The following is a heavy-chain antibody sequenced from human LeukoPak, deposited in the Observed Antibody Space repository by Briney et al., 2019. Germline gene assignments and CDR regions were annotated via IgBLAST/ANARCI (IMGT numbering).Heavy chain of an antibody. J-gene: IGHJ4*02. V-gene: IGHV3-53*01. Sequence: GGSLRLSCAASGFTVSSNYMSWVRQAPGKGLEWVSVIYSGGSTYYADSVKGRFTISRDKSKNTLYLQMNSLRAEDTAVYYCAKFSYYYDSSGRLFDYWGQGTLVTVSS. CDR2: IYSGGST. CDR1: GFTVSSNY. D-gene: IGHD3-22*01. CDR3: AKFSYYYDSSGRLFDY.